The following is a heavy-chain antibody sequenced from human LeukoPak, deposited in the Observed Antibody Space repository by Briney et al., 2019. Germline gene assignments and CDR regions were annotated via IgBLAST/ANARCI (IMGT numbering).Heavy chain of an antibody. V-gene: IGHV3-23*01. CDR3: AKVLKYYYNGMDV. CDR1: GFTFTTYA. J-gene: IGHJ6*02. Sequence: GALRLSCAASGFTFTTYAMTWVRQAPGTGLEWVSAISDSGGSTYYADSVMGRFTVSRDNSKNTLYLQMNSLRAEDTAVYFCAKVLKYYYNGMDVWGQGTTVTVSS. D-gene: IGHD2/OR15-2a*01. CDR2: ISDSGGST.